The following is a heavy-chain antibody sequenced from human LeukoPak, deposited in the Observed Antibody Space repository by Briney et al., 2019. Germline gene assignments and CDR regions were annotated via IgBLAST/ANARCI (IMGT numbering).Heavy chain of an antibody. CDR1: GFTFSNAW. J-gene: IGHJ4*02. CDR3: ARHFRRSPSAYSGYHYY. D-gene: IGHD5-12*01. CDR2: INHSGST. Sequence: GSLRLSCAASGFTFSNAWMSWVRQPPGKGLEWIGEINHSGSTNYNPSLKSRVTISVDTSKNQFSLKLSSVTAADTAVYYCARHFRRSPSAYSGYHYYWGQGTLVTVSS. V-gene: IGHV4-34*01.